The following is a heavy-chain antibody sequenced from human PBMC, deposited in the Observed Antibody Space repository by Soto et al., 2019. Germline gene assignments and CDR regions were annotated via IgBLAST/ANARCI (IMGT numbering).Heavy chain of an antibody. CDR2: IYYSGST. D-gene: IGHD2-2*01. CDR3: ARVALSIVVVPAAHIAPARIDYYYYYMDV. Sequence: SETLSLTCTVSGGSISSYYWSWIRQPPGKGLEWIGYIYYSGSTNYNPSLKSRVTISVDTSKNQFSLKLSSVTAADTAVYYCARVALSIVVVPAAHIAPARIDYYYYYMDVWGKGTTVTVSS. V-gene: IGHV4-59*01. J-gene: IGHJ6*03. CDR1: GGSISSYY.